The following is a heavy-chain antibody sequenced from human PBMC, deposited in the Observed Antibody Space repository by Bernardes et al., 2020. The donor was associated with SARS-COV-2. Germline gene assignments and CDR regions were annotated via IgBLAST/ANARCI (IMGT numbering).Heavy chain of an antibody. V-gene: IGHV3-21*01. CDR3: ALEGVAGTWPFDY. D-gene: IGHD6-19*01. CDR1: GFTFSSYS. J-gene: IGHJ4*02. CDR2: ISSSSSYI. Sequence: GGSLRLSCAASGFTFSSYSMNWVRQAPGKGLEWVSSISSSSSYIYYADSVKGRFTISRDNAKNSLYLQMNSLRAEDTAVYYCALEGVAGTWPFDYWGQGTLVTVSS.